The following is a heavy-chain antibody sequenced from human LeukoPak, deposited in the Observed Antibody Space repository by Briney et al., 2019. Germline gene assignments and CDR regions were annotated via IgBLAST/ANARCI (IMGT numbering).Heavy chain of an antibody. CDR3: ARDKAGTSSRDGMDV. J-gene: IGHJ6*02. CDR2: ISSSSSYI. Sequence: GGSLRLSCAASGFTFNTYTMNWVRQAPGKGLEWVSSISSSSSYIYYADSVKGRFTISRDNAKNSLYLQMNSLRAEDTAVYYCARDKAGTSSRDGMDVWGQGTTVTVSS. CDR1: GFTFNTYT. D-gene: IGHD6-19*01. V-gene: IGHV3-21*01.